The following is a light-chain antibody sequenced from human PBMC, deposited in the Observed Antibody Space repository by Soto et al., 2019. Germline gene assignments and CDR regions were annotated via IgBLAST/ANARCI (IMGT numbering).Light chain of an antibody. CDR1: SSDVGGYNY. V-gene: IGLV2-11*01. CDR3: CSYAGSYTV. CDR2: DVS. Sequence: QSALTQPRLVSGSPGQSVTISCTGTSSDVGGYNYVSWYQQHPGKAPKLMIYDVSKRPSGVPDRFSGSKSGNTASLTISGLQAEDEADYYCCSYAGSYTVFGGGTKLTVL. J-gene: IGLJ2*01.